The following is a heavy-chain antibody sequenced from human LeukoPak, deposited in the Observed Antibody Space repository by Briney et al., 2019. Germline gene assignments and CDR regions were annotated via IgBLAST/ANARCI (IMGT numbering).Heavy chain of an antibody. Sequence: SETLSLTCTVSGGSISSSSYYWGWIRQAPGKGLEWIGYIHYSGSTNYNPSLKSRVTISVDTSKNQFSLKLSSVTAADTAVYYCARAHSSGWLVDYWGQGTLVTVSS. CDR1: GGSISSSSYY. V-gene: IGHV4-61*05. CDR2: IHYSGST. CDR3: ARAHSSGWLVDY. J-gene: IGHJ4*02. D-gene: IGHD6-19*01.